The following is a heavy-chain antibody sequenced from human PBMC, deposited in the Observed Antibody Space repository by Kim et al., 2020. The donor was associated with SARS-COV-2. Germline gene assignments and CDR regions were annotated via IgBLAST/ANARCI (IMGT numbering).Heavy chain of an antibody. Sequence: PSLRSRVTMSVDTSQNQFSLELNSVTAADTAVYFCAKDQTKYQFPGGWFDPWGQGILVTVSS. D-gene: IGHD3-10*01. V-gene: IGHV4-4*07. J-gene: IGHJ5*02. CDR3: AKDQTKYQFPGGWFDP.